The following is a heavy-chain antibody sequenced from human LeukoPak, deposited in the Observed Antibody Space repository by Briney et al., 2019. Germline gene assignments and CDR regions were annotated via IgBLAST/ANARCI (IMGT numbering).Heavy chain of an antibody. J-gene: IGHJ4*02. CDR2: IHYSGST. CDR3: AREYSDYGIGVDY. CDR1: GGSINNYY. Sequence: PSETLSLTCTVSGGSINNYYWSWIRQPPGKGLEYIGYIHYSGSTNYNPSLKSRVTISGDTSKSQFSLKLSSVTAAGTAVYYCAREYSDYGIGVDYWGQGPLVTVSS. D-gene: IGHD5-12*01. V-gene: IGHV4-59*12.